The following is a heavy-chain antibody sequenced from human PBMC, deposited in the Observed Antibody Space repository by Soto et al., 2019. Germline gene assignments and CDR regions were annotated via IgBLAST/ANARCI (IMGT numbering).Heavy chain of an antibody. CDR3: AKDITLSDV. Sequence: PGGSLRLSCAASGFNFSSYAMDWVRQVPGKGLEWVSHIMGTGVSAYYADSVKGRFTISRDNSKNTLYLQMNSLRAEDTAVYYCAKDITLSDVWGQGTTVTVSS. J-gene: IGHJ6*02. CDR1: GFNFSSYA. D-gene: IGHD1-20*01. CDR2: IMGTGVSA. V-gene: IGHV3-23*01.